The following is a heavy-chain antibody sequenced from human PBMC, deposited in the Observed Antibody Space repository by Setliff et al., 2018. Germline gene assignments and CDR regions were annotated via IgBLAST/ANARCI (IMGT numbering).Heavy chain of an antibody. V-gene: IGHV1-3*03. CDR2: INAANGNT. CDR3: ARGRCSGEACYGKGPYYLDF. CDR1: GYDFTYHS. D-gene: IGHD2-15*01. Sequence: ASVKVSCKASGYDFTYHSLHWVRQAPGERLEWMGWINAANGNTKYSEEFQGRVFITRDTSASTAYMELSSLRSQDMAVYYCARGRCSGEACYGKGPYYLDFWGQGTLVTAPQ. J-gene: IGHJ4*02.